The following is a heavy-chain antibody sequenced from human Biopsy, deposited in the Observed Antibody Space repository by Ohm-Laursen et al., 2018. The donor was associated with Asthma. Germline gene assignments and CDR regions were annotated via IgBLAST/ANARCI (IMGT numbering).Heavy chain of an antibody. V-gene: IGHV1-69*13. D-gene: IGHD2-2*01. CDR3: ARKSGSCISRTCYSLDF. CDR2: INSVFGTT. J-gene: IGHJ4*02. Sequence: VKISCKSLGGTFNTYVMGWGGQAPGQGLMGMGGINSVFGTTTYPQKFQDRVTITSDVSTSTVYMELSSLRSEDTAVYYCARKSGSCISRTCYSLDFWGQGTLVTVSS. CDR1: GGTFNTYV.